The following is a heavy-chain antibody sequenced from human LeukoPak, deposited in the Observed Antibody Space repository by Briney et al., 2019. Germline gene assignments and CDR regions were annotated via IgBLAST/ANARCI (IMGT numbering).Heavy chain of an antibody. J-gene: IGHJ4*02. D-gene: IGHD4-17*01. CDR2: ISGSGGST. V-gene: IGHV3-23*01. Sequence: PGASLRLSCAASGFTFSSYAMSWVRQAPGKGLEWVSAISGSGGSTYYADSVKGRFTISRDNSKNTLYLQMNSLRAEDTAVYYCAKDTAPRGDYLWHYFDYWGQGTLVTVSS. CDR1: GFTFSSYA. CDR3: AKDTAPRGDYLWHYFDY.